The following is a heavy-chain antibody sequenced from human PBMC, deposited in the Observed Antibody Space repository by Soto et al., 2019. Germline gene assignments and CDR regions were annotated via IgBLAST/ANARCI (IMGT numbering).Heavy chain of an antibody. V-gene: IGHV1-3*01. D-gene: IGHD3-9*01. J-gene: IGHJ5*01. CDR1: GYTFTSYG. Sequence: ASVRVSCKAAGYTFTSYGIHWVRQAPGQRLEWMGWINAGNGKSKYSQKFQGRVTITRDTFARTAYMELSSLKSEDTAVYYCEQVFYDIFTGTSTSFSDSPGQGALVT. CDR2: INAGNGKS. CDR3: EQVFYDIFTGTSTSFSDS.